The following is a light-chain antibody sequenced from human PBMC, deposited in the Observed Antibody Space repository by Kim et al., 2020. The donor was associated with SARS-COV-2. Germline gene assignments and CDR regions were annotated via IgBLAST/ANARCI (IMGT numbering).Light chain of an antibody. V-gene: IGLV2-23*01. CDR2: EGS. CDR1: SSDVGSYNL. CDR3: CSYAGSSAAVV. J-gene: IGLJ2*01. Sequence: QSALTQPASVSGSPGQSITISCTGTSSDVGSYNLVSWYQQHPGKAPKPVIYEGSKRPSGVSNGFSGSKSGNTASLTTSGLQAEDEAVYYCCSYAGSSAAVVFGGGTQLAVL.